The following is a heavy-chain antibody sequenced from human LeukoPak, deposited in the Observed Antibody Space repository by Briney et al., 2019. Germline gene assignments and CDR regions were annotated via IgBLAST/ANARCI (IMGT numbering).Heavy chain of an antibody. CDR3: AIVKAGATLENFYCSYRDV. Sequence: GGSLRLSCAASGFSPSTYSMNWVRQALGKGLGWVSPITSVSSSIKYTDSLKGRFTISRDNARNLLYLQMNSMGAEDTAVYVCAIVKAGATLENFYCSYRDVGGKGTRVSVSS. D-gene: IGHD1/OR15-1a*01. CDR1: GFSPSTYS. CDR2: ITSVSSSI. J-gene: IGHJ6*03. V-gene: IGHV3-21*06.